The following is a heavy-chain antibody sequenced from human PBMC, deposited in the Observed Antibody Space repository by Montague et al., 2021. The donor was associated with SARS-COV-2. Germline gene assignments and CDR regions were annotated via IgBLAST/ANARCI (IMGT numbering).Heavy chain of an antibody. CDR3: ARLGNSSVWFKPDGFDI. J-gene: IGHJ3*02. V-gene: IGHV4-39*01. CDR1: GGSIRSSSYY. CDR2: IYYSGST. Sequence: SETLSLTCTVSGGSIRSSSYYWGWIRQPPGKGLEWIGSIYYSGSTYYNPSLKSRVTISVDTSKNQFSLKLSSVTAADTAVYYCARLGNSSVWFKPDGFDIWGQGTMVTVS. D-gene: IGHD6-19*01.